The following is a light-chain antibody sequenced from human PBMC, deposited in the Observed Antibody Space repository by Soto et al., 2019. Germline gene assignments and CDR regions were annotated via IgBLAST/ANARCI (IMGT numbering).Light chain of an antibody. J-gene: IGLJ1*01. Sequence: QSALTQPASVSGSPGQSITISCTGTSSDGGGYNYVSWDQQHPGKAPKPMIYDVSNRPSGVSNRFSASKSGNTASLTISGLQAEDEADYYCSSYTSSSTYVFGTGTKVTV. CDR2: DVS. V-gene: IGLV2-14*01. CDR3: SSYTSSSTYV. CDR1: SSDGGGYNY.